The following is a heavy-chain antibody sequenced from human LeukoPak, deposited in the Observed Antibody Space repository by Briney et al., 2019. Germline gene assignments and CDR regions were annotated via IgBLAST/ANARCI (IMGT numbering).Heavy chain of an antibody. CDR2: IKSKTDGGTT. Sequence: SGGSLRLSCAASGFTFSNAWMSWVRQAPGKGLEWVGRIKSKTDGGTTDYAAPVKGRFTISRDDSKNTLYLQMNSLKTEDTAVYYCTTDSSGWQNKYYYYMDVWGKGTTVTVSS. CDR3: TTDSSGWQNKYYYYMDV. CDR1: GFTFSNAW. D-gene: IGHD6-19*01. J-gene: IGHJ6*03. V-gene: IGHV3-15*01.